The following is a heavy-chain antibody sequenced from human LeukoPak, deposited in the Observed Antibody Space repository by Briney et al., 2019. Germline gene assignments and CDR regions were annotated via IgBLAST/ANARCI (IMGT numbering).Heavy chain of an antibody. CDR3: AREAAIATAIVWFDP. CDR1: SGSFSGYN. J-gene: IGHJ5*02. V-gene: IGHV4-34*01. Sequence: PSETLSLTCAVYSGSFSGYNWNWIRQSPGKGLEWIGEINQSGRINYNPSLKSRVTISVDTSKNQFSLKLTSLTAADTAVYYCAREAAIATAIVWFDPWGQGT. D-gene: IGHD6-13*01. CDR2: INQSGRI.